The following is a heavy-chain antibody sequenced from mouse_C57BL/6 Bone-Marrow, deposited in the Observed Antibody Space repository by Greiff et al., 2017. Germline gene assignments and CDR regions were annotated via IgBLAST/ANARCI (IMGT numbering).Heavy chain of an antibody. Sequence: VQLQQSGAELARPGASVKLSCTASGFNIKDDYMHWVKQRPEQGLAWIGWIDPENGDTEYASKFQGKATMTADTSSNTAYLQLSSLTSEDTAVYYCTTLLRFYAMDYWGQGTSVTVSA. CDR2: IDPENGDT. V-gene: IGHV14-4*01. CDR3: TTLLRFYAMDY. D-gene: IGHD1-1*01. CDR1: GFNIKDDY. J-gene: IGHJ4*01.